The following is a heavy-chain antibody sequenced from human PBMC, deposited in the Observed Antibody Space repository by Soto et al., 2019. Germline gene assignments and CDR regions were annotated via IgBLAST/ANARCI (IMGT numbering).Heavy chain of an antibody. J-gene: IGHJ1*01. D-gene: IGHD3-10*01. Sequence: EVQLLESGGGLVQPGGSLRLSCAASGFTFSSYAMSWVRQAPGEGLEWVSAISGSGGSTYYADSVKGRFTISRDNSKNTLYLQMNSLRAEDTAVYYCAKPQFGELFPHQHWGQGTLVTVSS. CDR1: GFTFSSYA. CDR2: ISGSGGST. CDR3: AKPQFGELFPHQH. V-gene: IGHV3-23*01.